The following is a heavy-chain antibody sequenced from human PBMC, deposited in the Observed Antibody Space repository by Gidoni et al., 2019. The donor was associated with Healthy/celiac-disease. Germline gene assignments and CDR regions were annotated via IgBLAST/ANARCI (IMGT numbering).Heavy chain of an antibody. Sequence: QVQLVESGGGVVQPGGSLRLSCAASGFAFSSYAMHGVRQAPGKGLEWGAFIRYDGSNKYYADSVKGRFTISRDNSKNTLYLQMNSLRAEDTAVYYCAKPMVQGVIITGVYYFDYWGQGTLVTVSS. V-gene: IGHV3-30*02. CDR1: GFAFSSYA. CDR2: IRYDGSNK. CDR3: AKPMVQGVIITGVYYFDY. J-gene: IGHJ4*02. D-gene: IGHD3-10*01.